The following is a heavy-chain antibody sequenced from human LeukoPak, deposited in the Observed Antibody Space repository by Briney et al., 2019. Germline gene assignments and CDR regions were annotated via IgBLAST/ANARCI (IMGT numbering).Heavy chain of an antibody. V-gene: IGHV4-59*08. D-gene: IGHD4-23*01. J-gene: IGHJ4*02. CDR1: GGSISSYY. Sequence: PSETLSLTCTVSGGSISSYYWSWIRQPPGKGLEWIGYIYYSGSTNYNPSLKSRVTISVDTSKNQFSLKLSSVTAADTAVYYCAAGGDSGYYFDYWGQGTLVTVSS. CDR3: AAGGDSGYYFDY. CDR2: IYYSGST.